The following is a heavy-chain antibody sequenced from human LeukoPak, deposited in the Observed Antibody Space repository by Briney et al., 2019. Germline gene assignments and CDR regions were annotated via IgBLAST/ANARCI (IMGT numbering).Heavy chain of an antibody. V-gene: IGHV3-74*01. D-gene: IGHD6-19*01. CDR1: GFALSSYW. CDR3: ARVGIVVAGIPFDY. CDR2: INSDGSST. Sequence: GGSLRLSCAASGFALSSYWMHWVRQVPGKGLVWVSRINSDGSSTSYADSVKGRFTISRDNAKNTLYLQMSSLRADDTAVYYCARVGIVVAGIPFDYWGQGTLVTVSS. J-gene: IGHJ4*02.